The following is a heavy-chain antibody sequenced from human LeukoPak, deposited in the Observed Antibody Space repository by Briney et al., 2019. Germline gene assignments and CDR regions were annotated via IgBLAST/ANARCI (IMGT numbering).Heavy chain of an antibody. CDR2: IIPIFGTA. J-gene: IGHJ5*02. CDR3: ARTYGSGIPQYNWFDP. V-gene: IGHV1-69*05. CDR1: GGTFSSYA. Sequence: SVKVSCKASGGTFSSYAISWVRQAPGQGFEWMGGIIPIFGTANYAQKFQGRVTITTDESTSTAYMELSSLRSEDTAVYYCARTYGSGIPQYNWFDPWGQGTLVTVSS. D-gene: IGHD3-10*01.